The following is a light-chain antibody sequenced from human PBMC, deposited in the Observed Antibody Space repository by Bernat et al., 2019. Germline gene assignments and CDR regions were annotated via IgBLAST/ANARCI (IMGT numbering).Light chain of an antibody. Sequence: DIVMTQSPDSLSVSLGERATINCKSSQRVLRSFKNKNHRARYQQKRGQPPKLLIYWASTREYGVPARFSGSGSGTDFTLTSSSLQAEDVALYFCQQHYSGRTFGQGTKVEIK. CDR3: QQHYSGRT. CDR2: WAS. CDR1: QRVLRSFKNKNH. V-gene: IGKV4-1*01. J-gene: IGKJ1*01.